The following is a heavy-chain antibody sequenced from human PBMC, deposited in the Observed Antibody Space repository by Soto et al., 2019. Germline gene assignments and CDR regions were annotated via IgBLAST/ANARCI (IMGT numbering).Heavy chain of an antibody. CDR3: ARGRRGLVRVGFDI. J-gene: IGHJ3*02. D-gene: IGHD3-10*01. V-gene: IGHV3-48*01. CDR2: ISSSSSTI. CDR1: GFTFSTYT. Sequence: EMQLVESGGGLVQPGGSLRLSCAASGFTFSTYTMNWVCQAPGKGLEWVSYISSSSSTIDYADSVKGRLTISRDNARNSLYLQMNSLRVEDTAVYYCARGRRGLVRVGFDIWGQGTMVTVSS.